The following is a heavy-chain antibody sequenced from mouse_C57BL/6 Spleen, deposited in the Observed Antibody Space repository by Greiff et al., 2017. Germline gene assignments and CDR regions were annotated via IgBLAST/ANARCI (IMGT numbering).Heavy chain of an antibody. CDR3: ARFGDYYGSRGGDY. CDR2: INPGSGGT. V-gene: IGHV1-54*01. Sequence: VKLQESGAELVRPGTSVKVSCKASGYAFTNYLIEWVKQRPGQGLEWIGVINPGSGGTNYNEKFKGKATLTADKSSSTAYMQLSSLTSEDSAVYFCARFGDYYGSRGGDYWGQGTSVTVSS. CDR1: GYAFTNYL. D-gene: IGHD1-1*01. J-gene: IGHJ4*01.